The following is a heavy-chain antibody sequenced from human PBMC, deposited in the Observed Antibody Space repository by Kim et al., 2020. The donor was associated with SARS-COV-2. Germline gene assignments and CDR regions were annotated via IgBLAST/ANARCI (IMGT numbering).Heavy chain of an antibody. Sequence: SETLSLTCDISGGSFSDYSWDLIRQPPGKGLEWIGTINRFGSTNYNPSLKSRVSMSVDKSKTQVSLNLNSVTAADMAVYYCRVVGSDFDYWGQGTLVTVSS. CDR2: INRFGST. CDR3: RVVGSDFDY. CDR1: GGSFSDYS. D-gene: IGHD2-15*01. J-gene: IGHJ4*02. V-gene: IGHV4-34*01.